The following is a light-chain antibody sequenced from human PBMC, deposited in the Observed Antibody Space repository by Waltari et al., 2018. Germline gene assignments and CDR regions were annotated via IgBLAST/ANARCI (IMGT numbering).Light chain of an antibody. V-gene: IGKV1-17*03. CDR3: LQHNSYPLT. Sequence: DIQMTQSPSAMSASVGDRVTITCRASQGIRNYLDWFQQKAGKVPKRMLYTASSLQSGVPSRFSGCGSLTEFTLTISSLQPEDFATYYCLQHNSYPLTFGGGTNVEIK. CDR1: QGIRNY. J-gene: IGKJ4*01. CDR2: TAS.